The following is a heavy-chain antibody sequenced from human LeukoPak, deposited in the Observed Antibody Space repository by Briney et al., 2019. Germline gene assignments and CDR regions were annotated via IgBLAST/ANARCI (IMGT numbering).Heavy chain of an antibody. CDR1: GGSLGDYY. D-gene: IGHD3-3*01. J-gene: IGHJ5*02. V-gene: IGHV4-34*01. CDR2: INQSGSI. CDR3: PRGGRAISRA. Sequence: SETLSLTCAVSGGSLGDYYWSWVRQAPSEGLEWIGEINQSGSINYSPSLKSRLTLSIDPSKNQFSLNLTSVTAADTAVYYCPRGGRAISRAWGQGILVSVSS.